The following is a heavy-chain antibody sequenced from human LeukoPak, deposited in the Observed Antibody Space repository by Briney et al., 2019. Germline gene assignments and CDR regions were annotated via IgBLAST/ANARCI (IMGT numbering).Heavy chain of an antibody. D-gene: IGHD3-10*01. V-gene: IGHV1-2*02. Sequence: GASVKVSCTSGYTFTGYYMHWVRQAPGQGLEWMGWINPNSGGTNYAQKFQGRVTMTRDTSISTAYMELSSLRSEDTAVYYCARDRGGGEYGMDVWGQGTTVTVSS. J-gene: IGHJ6*02. CDR3: ARDRGGGEYGMDV. CDR1: GYTFTGYY. CDR2: INPNSGGT.